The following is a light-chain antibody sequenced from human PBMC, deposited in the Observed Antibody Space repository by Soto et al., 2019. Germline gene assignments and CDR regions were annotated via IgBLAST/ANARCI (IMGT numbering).Light chain of an antibody. CDR1: SSNIGAGYD. CDR2: GNS. CDR3: QSYDSTLNGWI. V-gene: IGLV1-40*01. Sequence: QSALTQPPSVSGAPGQRVTISCTGSSSNIGAGYDVHWYQQLPGTAPKLLILGNSNRPSGVPDRFSGSNSGTSASLAITGLQAEDEADYYCQSYDSTLNGWIFGGGTQLTVL. J-gene: IGLJ2*01.